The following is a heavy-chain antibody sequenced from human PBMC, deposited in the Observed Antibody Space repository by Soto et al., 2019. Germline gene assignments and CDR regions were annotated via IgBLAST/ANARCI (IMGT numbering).Heavy chain of an antibody. D-gene: IGHD6-19*01. V-gene: IGHV3-23*01. Sequence: GGSLRLSCVASEFTFASYDMDWVGQAPGKGLEWVSIINSGGGGENYAASVKGGFTTSRDNYKNTLHLQMTSLSAEDTAIYYCGKEGREWNSSGSFDLWGRGTMVTVSS. CDR3: GKEGREWNSSGSFDL. CDR2: INSGGGGE. J-gene: IGHJ3*01. CDR1: EFTFASYD.